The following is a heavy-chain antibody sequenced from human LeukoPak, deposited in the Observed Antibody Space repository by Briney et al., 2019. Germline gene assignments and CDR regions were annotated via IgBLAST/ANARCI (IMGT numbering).Heavy chain of an antibody. V-gene: IGHV1-8*01. Sequence: ASVKVSCKASGYTFTTYDINWVRQATGQGLEWMGWMNPNSGNAGYAQKFQGRVTMTRNTSMSTAYMELNSLRSEDTAVYYCARANYYGSGKKDLDYWGQGTLVTVSS. CDR2: MNPNSGNA. CDR1: GYTFTTYD. D-gene: IGHD3-10*01. J-gene: IGHJ4*02. CDR3: ARANYYGSGKKDLDY.